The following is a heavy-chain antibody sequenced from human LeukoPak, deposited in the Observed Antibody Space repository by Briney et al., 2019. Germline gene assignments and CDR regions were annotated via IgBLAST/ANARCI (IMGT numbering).Heavy chain of an antibody. D-gene: IGHD3-9*01. V-gene: IGHV1-2*02. J-gene: IGHJ4*02. Sequence: ASVKVSCKASGYTFTGYYMHWVRQAPGQGLEWMGWINPKSGGTKFAQKFQGRVTMTRDTSISTAYMDLSRLRYDDTALYYCARSPHILTGENFDYWGQGTLVTVSS. CDR3: ARSPHILTGENFDY. CDR1: GYTFTGYY. CDR2: INPKSGGT.